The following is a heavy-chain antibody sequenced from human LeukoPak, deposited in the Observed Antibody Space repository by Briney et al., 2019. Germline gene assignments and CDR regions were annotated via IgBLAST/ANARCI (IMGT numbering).Heavy chain of an antibody. J-gene: IGHJ5*02. CDR1: GGSISSYY. D-gene: IGHD3-10*01. CDR3: TCGEYYGSGSPRS. V-gene: IGHV4-59*04. CDR2: IYHSGST. Sequence: PSETLSLTCTVSGGSISSYYWSWIRQPPGKGLEWIGSIYHSGSTYYNPSLKSRVTISVDTSKNQFSLKLSSVTAADTAVYYCTCGEYYGSGSPRSWGQGTLVTVSS.